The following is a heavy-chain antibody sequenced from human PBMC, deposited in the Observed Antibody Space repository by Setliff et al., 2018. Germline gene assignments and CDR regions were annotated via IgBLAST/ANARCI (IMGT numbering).Heavy chain of an antibody. J-gene: IGHJ6*03. CDR2: IHHSGTT. CDR3: ARVSGFLYMDV. Sequence: PSETLSLTCAVSGFSISSGYYWGWIRQPPGKGLEWIVNIHHSGTTNYHPSLRSRVTMSVDTSKNHVSLKLSSVTAADTAVYYCARVSGFLYMDVWGKGTTVTVSS. CDR1: GFSISSGYY. D-gene: IGHD3-3*01. V-gene: IGHV4-38-2*01.